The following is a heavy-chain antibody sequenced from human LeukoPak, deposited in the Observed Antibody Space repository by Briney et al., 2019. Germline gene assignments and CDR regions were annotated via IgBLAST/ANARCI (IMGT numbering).Heavy chain of an antibody. CDR3: ARDLLTTALYYYYYMDV. CDR1: GYTFTSYG. J-gene: IGHJ6*03. Sequence: GASVKVSCKASGYTFTSYGISWVRQAPGQGLEWMGWISAYNGNTNYAQKLQGRVTMTTDTSTSTAYMELRSLRSDDTAVYYCARDLLTTALYYYYYMDVWGKGTTVTVSS. D-gene: IGHD4-17*01. V-gene: IGHV1-18*01. CDR2: ISAYNGNT.